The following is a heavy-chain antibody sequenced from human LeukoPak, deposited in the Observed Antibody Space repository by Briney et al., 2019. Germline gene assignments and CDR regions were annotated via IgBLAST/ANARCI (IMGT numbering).Heavy chain of an antibody. CDR3: AKCFVPLGESLYWFDY. CDR2: IRYDGNIK. D-gene: IGHD3-16*01. CDR1: GFTFSSYG. Sequence: PGGSLRLSCAASGFTFSSYGMHWVRQAPGKGLEWVAFIRYDGNIKYYADSVKGRFTISRDNSKNTVYLQMNGLRLEDTAVYYCAKCFVPLGESLYWFDYWGQGTPVTVSS. J-gene: IGHJ4*02. V-gene: IGHV3-30*02.